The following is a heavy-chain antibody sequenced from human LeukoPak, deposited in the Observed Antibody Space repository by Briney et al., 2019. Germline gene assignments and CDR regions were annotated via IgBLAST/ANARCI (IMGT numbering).Heavy chain of an antibody. CDR2: IYHSGST. Sequence: PGGSLRLSCAASGFTFRSYGMHWVRQAPGKGLEWIGEIYHSGSTNYNPSLKSRVTISVDKSKNQFSLKLSSVTAADTAVYYCCCSGYSVYYFDYWGQGTLVTVSS. CDR3: CCSGYSVYYFDY. V-gene: IGHV4-4*02. J-gene: IGHJ4*02. CDR1: GFTFRSYGM. D-gene: IGHD2-15*01.